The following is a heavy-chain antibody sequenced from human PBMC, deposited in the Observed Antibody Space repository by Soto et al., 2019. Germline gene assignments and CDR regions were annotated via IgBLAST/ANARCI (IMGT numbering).Heavy chain of an antibody. Sequence: SQTLSLTCAISGDSVSSNSAAWNWIRQSPSRGLEWLGRTYYRSKWYNDYAVSVKSRITINPDTSKNQFSLQLNSVAPEDTAVYYCARVVCTQNDYGGNSEVCAFDIWGQGTMVTVSS. CDR1: GDSVSSNSAA. V-gene: IGHV6-1*01. J-gene: IGHJ3*02. CDR2: TYYRSKWYN. CDR3: ARVVCTQNDYGGNSEVCAFDI. D-gene: IGHD4-17*01.